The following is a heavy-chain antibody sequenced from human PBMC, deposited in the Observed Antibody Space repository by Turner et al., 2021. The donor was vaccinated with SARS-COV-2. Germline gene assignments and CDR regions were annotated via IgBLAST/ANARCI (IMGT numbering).Heavy chain of an antibody. D-gene: IGHD3-22*01. J-gene: IGHJ2*01. CDR2: IYGCGGI. CDR1: GFTVSSNY. V-gene: IGHV3-66*01. Sequence: EVQLVESGGGLVQPGGSLRLSCAASGFTVSSNYMSWVRQDIGKVLEWVSDIYGCGGINYGDAVKGRLTISKDNSKNTMYLQMNRLRAEDTAVYYCVLLTRQLGYYFDSSGYHPYWYFDLWGRGTLVTVSS. CDR3: VLLTRQLGYYFDSSGYHPYWYFDL.